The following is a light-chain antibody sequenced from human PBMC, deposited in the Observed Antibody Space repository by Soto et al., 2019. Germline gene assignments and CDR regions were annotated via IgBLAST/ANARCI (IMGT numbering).Light chain of an antibody. CDR1: QSVSSSS. CDR2: DAS. J-gene: IGKJ1*01. V-gene: IGKV3-20*01. Sequence: VLKQSPGTLSLSPGERATLSCRASQSVSSSSLAWYQRKPGQAPRLLIYDASSRATGIPDRFSGSGSGTDFTLTISRLEPEDFAVYYCQQYGSSPRTFGHGTKVDIK. CDR3: QQYGSSPRT.